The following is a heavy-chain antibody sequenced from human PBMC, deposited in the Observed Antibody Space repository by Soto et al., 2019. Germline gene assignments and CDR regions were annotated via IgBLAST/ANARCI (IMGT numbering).Heavy chain of an antibody. D-gene: IGHD6-6*01. CDR2: ISSDEKIK. CDR3: ARGLRSVLDY. Sequence: LRLSWVASGFIFSNFGMHWVRQAPGKGLEWVAVISSDEKIKQYADSVRGRFAISRDNSKNTLYLQMTSLRAEDTAIYYCARGLRSVLDYWGQGTLVTVSS. CDR1: GFIFSNFG. J-gene: IGHJ4*02. V-gene: IGHV3-33*01.